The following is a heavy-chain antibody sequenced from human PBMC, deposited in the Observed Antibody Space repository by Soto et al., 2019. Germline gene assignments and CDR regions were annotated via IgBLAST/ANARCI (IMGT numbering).Heavy chain of an antibody. CDR1: GFTFSDHY. V-gene: IGHV3-72*01. CDR3: ARVQWNDAPGPLGDYYGMDV. J-gene: IGHJ6*02. Sequence: GGSLRLSCAASGFTFSDHYMDWVRQAPGKGLEWVGRTRNKANSYTTEYAASVKGRFTISRDDSKNSLYLQMNSLKTEDTAVYYCARVQWNDAPGPLGDYYGMDVWGQGTTVTVSS. CDR2: TRNKANSYTT. D-gene: IGHD1-1*01.